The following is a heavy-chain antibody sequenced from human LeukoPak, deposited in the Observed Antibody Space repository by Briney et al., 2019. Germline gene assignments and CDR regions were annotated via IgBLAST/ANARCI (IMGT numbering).Heavy chain of an antibody. J-gene: IGHJ4*02. CDR3: AIKGYYYGSGSYYNAGD. V-gene: IGHV3-21*01. CDR1: GFTFSSYS. Sequence: GGSLRLSCAASGFTFSSYSMNWVRQAPGKGLEWVSSISSSSYIYYADSVKGRFTISRDNAKNSLYLQMNSLRAEDTAVYYCAIKGYYYGSGSYYNAGDWGQGTLVTVSS. CDR2: ISSSSYI. D-gene: IGHD3-10*01.